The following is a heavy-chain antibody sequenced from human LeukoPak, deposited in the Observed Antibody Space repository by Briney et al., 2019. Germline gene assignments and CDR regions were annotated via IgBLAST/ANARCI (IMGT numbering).Heavy chain of an antibody. Sequence: GGSLRLSCAASGFNFTSYTMFWVRQAPGKGLEWVSGIGGSGDNXNYADSVKGRFTISRDNSKNTLYLQMNSLRAEDTAVYYCAKVGSXXGXDYFDYWGQGTLVTVSS. J-gene: IGHJ4*02. V-gene: IGHV3-23*01. CDR3: AKVGSXXGXDYFDY. CDR1: GFNFTSYT. CDR2: IGGSGDNX.